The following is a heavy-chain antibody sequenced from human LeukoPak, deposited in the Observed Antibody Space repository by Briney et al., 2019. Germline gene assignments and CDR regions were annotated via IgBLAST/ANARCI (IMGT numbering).Heavy chain of an antibody. V-gene: IGHV4-59*08. Sequence: PSETLSVTCTVSGGSISSYCWSWIRQPPGKGLEWIGYIYYNGNTNYNPSLKSRVTISVDTSKNQFSLKLSSVTAADTALYYCARAYYYDSNAPYYFDYWGQGTLVTASS. CDR2: IYYNGNT. J-gene: IGHJ4*02. D-gene: IGHD3-22*01. CDR1: GGSISSYC. CDR3: ARAYYYDSNAPYYFDY.